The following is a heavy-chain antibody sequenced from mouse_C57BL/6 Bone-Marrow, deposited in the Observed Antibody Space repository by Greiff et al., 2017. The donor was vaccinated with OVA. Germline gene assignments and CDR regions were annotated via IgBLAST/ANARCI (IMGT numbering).Heavy chain of an antibody. CDR2: INYDGSST. V-gene: IGHV5-16*01. J-gene: IGHJ2*01. CDR3: ARGGPYYYGSSYDYFDY. CDR1: GFTFSDYY. D-gene: IGHD1-1*01. Sequence: EVKVEESEGGLVQPGSSMKLSCTASGFTFSDYYMAWVRQVPEKGLEWVANINYDGSSTYYLDSLKSRFIISRDNAKNILYLQMSSLKSEDTATYYCARGGPYYYGSSYDYFDYWGQGTTLTVSS.